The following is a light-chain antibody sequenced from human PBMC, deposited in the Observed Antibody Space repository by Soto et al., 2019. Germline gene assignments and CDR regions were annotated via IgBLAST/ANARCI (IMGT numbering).Light chain of an antibody. CDR1: SSNIGSNT. Sequence: QSVLTQPPSASGTPGQRVTISCSGSSSNIGSNTVNWYQQLPGTAPKLLIYSNNQRPSGVPDRFSGSKSGTSASLAISGLQSEDEADYYCAAWDDSLKAHVVFGGGTKVTVL. CDR2: SNN. CDR3: AAWDDSLKAHVV. V-gene: IGLV1-44*01. J-gene: IGLJ2*01.